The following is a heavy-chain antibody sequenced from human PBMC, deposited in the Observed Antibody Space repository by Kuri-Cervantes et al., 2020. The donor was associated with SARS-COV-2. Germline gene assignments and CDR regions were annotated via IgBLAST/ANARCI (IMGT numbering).Heavy chain of an antibody. D-gene: IGHD2-2*01. J-gene: IGHJ4*02. V-gene: IGHV4-59*01. CDR1: GGSISSYY. CDR2: IYYSGST. Sequence: ESLKISCTVSGGSISSYYWSWIRQPPGKGLEWIGYIYYSGSTNYNPSLKSRVTISVDTSKNQFSLKLSSVTAADTAVYYCARGVVVVPAAVIFFDYWGQGTLVTVSS. CDR3: ARGVVVVPAAVIFFDY.